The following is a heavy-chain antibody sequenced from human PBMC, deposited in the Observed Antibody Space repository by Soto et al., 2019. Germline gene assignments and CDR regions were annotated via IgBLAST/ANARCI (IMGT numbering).Heavy chain of an antibody. D-gene: IGHD6-13*01. CDR3: ARGLSIAAAQEPFDY. CDR1: GYTFTSYG. CDR2: ISAYNGNT. J-gene: IGHJ4*02. V-gene: IGHV1-18*01. Sequence: QVQLVQSGAEVKKPGASVKVSCKASGYTFTSYGISWVRQAPGQGLEWMGWISAYNGNTNYAQKLQGRGTMTTDTSTSTAYMELRSLRADVTAVYYCARGLSIAAAQEPFDYWGQGTLVTVSS.